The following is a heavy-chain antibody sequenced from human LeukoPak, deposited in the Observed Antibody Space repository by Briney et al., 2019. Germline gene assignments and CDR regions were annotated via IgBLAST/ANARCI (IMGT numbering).Heavy chain of an antibody. CDR1: GYTLTELS. V-gene: IGHV1-24*01. CDR2: VDPEDGET. D-gene: IGHD2-15*01. J-gene: IGHJ5*01. Sequence: ASVKVSCKVSGYTLTELSMHWVRQAPGKGLEWMGGVDPEDGETIYAQKFQGRVTMTEDTSTDTAYMELSSLRSEDTAVYYCATDLPGYCSGGSCYSSRWFDSWGQGTLVTVSS. CDR3: ATDLPGYCSGGSCYSSRWFDS.